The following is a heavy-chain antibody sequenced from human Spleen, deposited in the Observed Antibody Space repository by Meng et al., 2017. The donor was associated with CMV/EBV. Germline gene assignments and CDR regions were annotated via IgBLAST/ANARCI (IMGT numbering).Heavy chain of an antibody. D-gene: IGHD1-1*01. J-gene: IGHJ4*02. Sequence: LSWAASGSTFSDYWMGWVRQAPGKGLDWVASINKDGSEKYYVDSVKGRFTISRDNAWNSLYLQMNTLRAEDTAVFYCARVDWNYYFDYWGQGTLVTVSS. CDR2: INKDGSEK. V-gene: IGHV3-7*01. CDR3: ARVDWNYYFDY. CDR1: GSTFSDYW.